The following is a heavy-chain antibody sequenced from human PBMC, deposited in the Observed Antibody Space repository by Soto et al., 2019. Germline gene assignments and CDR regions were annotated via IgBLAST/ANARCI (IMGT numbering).Heavy chain of an antibody. J-gene: IGHJ4*02. CDR1: GFSLTTSGEG. V-gene: IGHV2-5*01. Sequence: SGPTLVNPTQTLTLTCTFSGFSLTTSGEGVVWIRQPPGKALEWLALIYWNDDERYSPSLKSRLTITKDTSKNQVVLTLTNMDPVDSGTYYCAHFSGYEQFDYWGQGTLVTVS. D-gene: IGHD5-12*01. CDR2: IYWNDDE. CDR3: AHFSGYEQFDY.